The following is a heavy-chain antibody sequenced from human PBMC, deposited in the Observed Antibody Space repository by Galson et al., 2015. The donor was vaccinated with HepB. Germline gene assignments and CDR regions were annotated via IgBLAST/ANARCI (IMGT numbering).Heavy chain of an antibody. J-gene: IGHJ5*02. CDR1: GGSFSGYY. V-gene: IGHV4-34*01. Sequence: VTLSLTWAVDGGSFSGYYWSWIRHPPGEGLEWIGESNHRGSANYNPSLKSRVSISVDTSKNQFSLKLSSVTAADTAVYYCARGLAIFGVVIIEAGGCFDPWGQGTLVTVSS. CDR3: ARGLAIFGVVIIEAGGCFDP. D-gene: IGHD3-3*01. CDR2: SNHRGSA.